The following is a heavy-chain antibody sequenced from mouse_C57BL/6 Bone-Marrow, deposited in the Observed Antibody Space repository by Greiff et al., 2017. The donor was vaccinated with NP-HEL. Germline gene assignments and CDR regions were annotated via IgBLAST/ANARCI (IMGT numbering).Heavy chain of an antibody. D-gene: IGHD2-13*01. CDR1: GYTFTSYW. V-gene: IGHV1-72*01. J-gene: IGHJ2*01. Sequence: VQLQQSGAELVKPGASVKLSCKASGYTFTSYWMHWVKQRPGRGLEWIGRIDPNSGGTTYNEKFKSKATLTVDKPSSTDYMQLSSLTSEDSAVYYCARGHLLWCYYFDYWGQGTTLTVSS. CDR2: IDPNSGGT. CDR3: ARGHLLWCYYFDY.